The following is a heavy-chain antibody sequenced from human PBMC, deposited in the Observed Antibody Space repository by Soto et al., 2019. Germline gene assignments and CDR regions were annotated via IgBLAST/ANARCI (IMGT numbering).Heavy chain of an antibody. Sequence: SETLSLTCTVSGGSVSSGSSYWSWIRQPPGKVLEWIGYINYSGSTNYNPSLKSQVTISLDTSKNQFSLKLNSVTAADTAVYHCARGSSSSWDRWFDPWGQGILVTVSS. J-gene: IGHJ5*02. CDR2: INYSGST. CDR1: GGSVSSGSSY. V-gene: IGHV4-61*01. D-gene: IGHD6-6*01. CDR3: ARGSSSSWDRWFDP.